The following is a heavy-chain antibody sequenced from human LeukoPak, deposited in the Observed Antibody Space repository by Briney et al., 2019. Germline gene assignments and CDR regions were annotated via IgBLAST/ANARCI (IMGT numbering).Heavy chain of an antibody. V-gene: IGHV3-7*01. J-gene: IGHJ3*02. D-gene: IGHD1-20*01. CDR2: IKQDGSER. CDR1: GLTFSGYW. Sequence: GGSLRLSCAASGLTFSGYWMSWDRQAPGKGLERVANIKQDGSERYYVDSVKGRFTISRDNAKNSLYLQMNSLRAEDTAVYYCASGNWNDRAFDIWGQGTMVTVSS. CDR3: ASGNWNDRAFDI.